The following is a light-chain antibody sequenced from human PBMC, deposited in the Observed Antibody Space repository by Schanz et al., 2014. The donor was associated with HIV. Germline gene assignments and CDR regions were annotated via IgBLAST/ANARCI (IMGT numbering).Light chain of an antibody. V-gene: IGLV1-44*01. J-gene: IGLJ3*02. CDR1: SSNIGSNA. Sequence: QSVLTQPPSASGTPGQRVTISCSVSSSNIGSNAVNWFQHLPGTAPKLLIYNSYHRPSGVPDRFSGSKSGTSASLAISGLQSEDEADYYCAAWDDSLKGWVFGGGTKLTVL. CDR3: AAWDDSLKGWV. CDR2: NSY.